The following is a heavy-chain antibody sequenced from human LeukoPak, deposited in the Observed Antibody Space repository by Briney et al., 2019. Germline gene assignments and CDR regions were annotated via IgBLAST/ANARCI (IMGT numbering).Heavy chain of an antibody. CDR1: GGSFSVYY. V-gene: IGHV4-34*01. Sequence: YPAETLSLTCAVYGGSFSVYYWSWIRQPPGKGLEWLGEINHSGSNNYNTSLKSRVPISVDTSKNHFFLKLGQVTAADTAEYYCARGGITIFGVVRHPLDYWGQGTLVTVSS. CDR3: ARGGITIFGVVRHPLDY. CDR2: INHSGSN. J-gene: IGHJ4*02. D-gene: IGHD3-3*01.